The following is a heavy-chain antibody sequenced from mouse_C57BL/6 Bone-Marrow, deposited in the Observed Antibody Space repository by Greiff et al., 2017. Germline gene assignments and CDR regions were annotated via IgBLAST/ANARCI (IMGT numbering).Heavy chain of an antibody. CDR3: ALIYYGYDCAMDY. CDR1: GYTFTDHT. J-gene: IGHJ4*01. CDR2: IYPRDGST. V-gene: IGHV1-78*01. Sequence: VPLRQSDAELVKPGASVKISCKVSGYTFTDHTIHWMKQRPEQGLEWIGYIYPRDGSTKYNKKFKGKATLTADKSSSTAYMQLNSLTSEDSAVYFCALIYYGYDCAMDYWGQGTSVTVSS. D-gene: IGHD2-2*01.